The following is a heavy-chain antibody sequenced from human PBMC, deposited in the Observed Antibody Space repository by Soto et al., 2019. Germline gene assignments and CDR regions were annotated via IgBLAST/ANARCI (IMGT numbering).Heavy chain of an antibody. J-gene: IGHJ6*02. D-gene: IGHD6-25*01. CDR2: IDPSDSYT. CDR3: ARHTIGSDDGMDV. Sequence: GESLKISCQGSGYSFTSYWISWVRQMPGKGLEWMGRIDPSDSYTNYSPSFQGHVTISADKSISTAYLQWSSLKASDTAIYYCARHTIGSDDGMDVWGQGTTVTVSS. CDR1: GYSFTSYW. V-gene: IGHV5-10-1*01.